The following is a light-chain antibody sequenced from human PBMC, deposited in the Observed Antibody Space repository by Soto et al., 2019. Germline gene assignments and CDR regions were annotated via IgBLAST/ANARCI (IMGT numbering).Light chain of an antibody. CDR3: SSYTTTYTWV. CDR2: GVS. V-gene: IGLV2-14*01. Sequence: QSALTQPASVSGSPGQSITISCTGTSSDVGSQNFVSWHQQHPGKAPKFIIYGVSNRPSGVSNRFSGSKSGNTASLTISGLQPDDEADYSCSSYTTTYTWVFGGGTKLTVL. CDR1: SSDVGSQNF. J-gene: IGLJ3*02.